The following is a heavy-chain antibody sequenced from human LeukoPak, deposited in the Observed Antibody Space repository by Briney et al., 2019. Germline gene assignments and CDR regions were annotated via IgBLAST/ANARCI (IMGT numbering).Heavy chain of an antibody. Sequence: GGSLRLSCAAPGFTFSDYSMSWIRQAPGEGLEWVSYINSRSTFTTYADSVKGRFTISRDNSKNTLYLQVNSLRAEDTALYYCAKAGHDFWSPSGFDLWGQGTLVAVSS. V-gene: IGHV3-11*05. J-gene: IGHJ5*02. D-gene: IGHD3-3*01. CDR3: AKAGHDFWSPSGFDL. CDR1: GFTFSDYS. CDR2: INSRSTFT.